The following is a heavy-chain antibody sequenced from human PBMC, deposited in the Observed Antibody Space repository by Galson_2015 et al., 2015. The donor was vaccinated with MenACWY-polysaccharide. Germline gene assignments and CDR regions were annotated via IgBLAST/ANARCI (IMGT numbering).Heavy chain of an antibody. Sequence: ETLSLTCAVYGGSFSGYYWSWIRPPPGMGLEWIGEINHSGSTNYNPSLKSRVTISVDTPKNQFYLKLSSVTAADTAVYHCARGYCSSNSCHFYFDYWGQGTLVTVSS. V-gene: IGHV4-34*01. J-gene: IGHJ4*02. CDR2: INHSGST. CDR3: ARGYCSSNSCHFYFDY. D-gene: IGHD2-2*01. CDR1: GGSFSGYY.